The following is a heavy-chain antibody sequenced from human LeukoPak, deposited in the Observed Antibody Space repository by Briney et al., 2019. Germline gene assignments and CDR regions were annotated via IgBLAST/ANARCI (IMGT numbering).Heavy chain of an antibody. CDR1: GGTFSNYA. Sequence: ASVKVSCKASGGTFSNYAISWVRQAPGKGLEWMGGIIPISGTTNYAQKFQDRITITADASTSTAYMELRSLRSDDTAVYYCARDQMDFWSGYPPDYWGQGTLVTVSS. CDR3: ARDQMDFWSGYPPDY. CDR2: IIPISGTT. D-gene: IGHD3-3*01. V-gene: IGHV1-69*01. J-gene: IGHJ4*02.